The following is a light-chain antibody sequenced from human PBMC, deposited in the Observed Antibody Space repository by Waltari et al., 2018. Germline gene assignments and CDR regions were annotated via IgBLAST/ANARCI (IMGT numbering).Light chain of an antibody. Sequence: IQMTQSPSALSASVGDRVTITCRASQRINTWMAWDQQRPGKAPKVLIYDVSTLESGGPSRFSGSGSGTEFTLAINNLQPEDFATYYCQQYYRYYTFGQGTKLEIK. V-gene: IGKV1-5*01. CDR2: DVS. CDR3: QQYYRYYT. J-gene: IGKJ2*01. CDR1: QRINTW.